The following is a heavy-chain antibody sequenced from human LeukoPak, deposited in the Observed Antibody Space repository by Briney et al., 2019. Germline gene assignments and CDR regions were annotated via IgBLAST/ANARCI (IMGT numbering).Heavy chain of an antibody. J-gene: IGHJ6*02. Sequence: PSETLSLTCTVSGGSISSYYWSWIRQPPGKGLEWIGYIYYSGSTNYNPSLKSRVTISVDTSKNQFSLKLSSVTAADTAVYYCARRMAASSGYPILYYYYGMDVWGQGTTVTVSS. D-gene: IGHD3-22*01. CDR1: GGSISSYY. CDR3: ARRMAASSGYPILYYYYGMDV. CDR2: IYYSGST. V-gene: IGHV4-59*08.